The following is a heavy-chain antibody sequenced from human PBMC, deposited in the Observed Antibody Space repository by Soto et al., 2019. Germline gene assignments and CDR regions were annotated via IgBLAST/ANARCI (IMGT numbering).Heavy chain of an antibody. V-gene: IGHV4-39*07. J-gene: IGHJ6*02. D-gene: IGHD3-3*01. Sequence: SETLSLTCTVSGGSISSSSYYWGWIRQPPGKGLEWIGKINHSGSTNYNPSLKSRVTISVDTSKNQFSLKLSSVTAADTAVYYCARGRPFYDFWSGYYRGGMDVWGQGTTVTVSS. CDR1: GGSISSSSYY. CDR2: INHSGST. CDR3: ARGRPFYDFWSGYYRGGMDV.